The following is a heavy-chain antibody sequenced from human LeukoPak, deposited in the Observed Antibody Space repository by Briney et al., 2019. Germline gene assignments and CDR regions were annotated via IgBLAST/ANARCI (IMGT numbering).Heavy chain of an antibody. J-gene: IGHJ3*02. Sequence: ASVKVSCKASGYTFTSYYMHWVRQAPGQGLEWMGLINPSGGSTSYAQKFQGRVTMTRDTSTSTVYMELSSLRSEDTAVYYCARPSRDGYNYDAFDIWGQGTMVTVSS. CDR1: GYTFTSYY. D-gene: IGHD5-24*01. CDR3: ARPSRDGYNYDAFDI. V-gene: IGHV1-46*01. CDR2: INPSGGST.